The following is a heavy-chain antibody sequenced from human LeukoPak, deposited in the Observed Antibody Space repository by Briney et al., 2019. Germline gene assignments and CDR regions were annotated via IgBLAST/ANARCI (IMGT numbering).Heavy chain of an antibody. CDR3: ARDLGQRGVVTAHYWYFDL. V-gene: IGHV4-4*07. CDR2: VHTSGTT. CDR1: GGSISTKY. Sequence: SETLSLTCTVSGGSISTKYWSWIRQPAGKGLVWIGRVHTSGTTHYNPSLRSRVTISVDNSKNQFSLNLTSVTATDTAVYYCARDLGQRGVVTAHYWYFDLWGRGTLVTVSS. D-gene: IGHD2-21*02. J-gene: IGHJ2*01.